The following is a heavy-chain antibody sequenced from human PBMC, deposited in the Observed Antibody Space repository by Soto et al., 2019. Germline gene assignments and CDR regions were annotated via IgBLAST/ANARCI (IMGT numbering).Heavy chain of an antibody. CDR2: IYYSGST. D-gene: IGHD5-12*01. CDR1: GGSVSTXIYY. J-gene: IGHJ4*01. Sequence: LXLXCTVSGGSVSTXIYYWSWIRQPPGKGLEWIGYIYYSGSTNYNPSLKSRVTISVGTSKNQFSLKLSSVTAADTAMYYCARGGGYSGYDYANFDYWGHGIMVTASS. V-gene: IGHV4-61*01. CDR3: ARGGGYSGYDYANFDY.